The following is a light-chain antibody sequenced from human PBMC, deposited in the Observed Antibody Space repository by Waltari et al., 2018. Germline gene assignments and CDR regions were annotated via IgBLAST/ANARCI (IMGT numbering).Light chain of an antibody. J-gene: IGKJ2*01. CDR1: QALNNW. CDR3: QQGYNPPYT. CDR2: AAS. Sequence: DIQMTQSPSSLSASVGDKVTITCRASQALNNWLAWYQQKPGKAPKLLIYAASHLQDGVPSRFGGSGSGTDYSLTINSLQPEDFASYYCQQGYNPPYTFGRGTRVEFK. V-gene: IGKV1-12*01.